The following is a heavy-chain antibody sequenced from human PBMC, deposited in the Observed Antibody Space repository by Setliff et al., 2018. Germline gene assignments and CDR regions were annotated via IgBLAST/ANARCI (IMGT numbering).Heavy chain of an antibody. CDR1: GASISSYY. CDR2: IYYSGNT. Sequence: PSETLSLTCTVSGASISSYYWSWIRQPPGKGLEWIGSIYYSGNTNYNPSLKSRVTISVDTSKNQFSLKLSSVTAADTAVYFCARGYYNFLSGYYTPYYFDYWGQGTLVTVSS. V-gene: IGHV4-59*01. CDR3: ARGYYNFLSGYYTPYYFDY. J-gene: IGHJ4*02. D-gene: IGHD3-3*01.